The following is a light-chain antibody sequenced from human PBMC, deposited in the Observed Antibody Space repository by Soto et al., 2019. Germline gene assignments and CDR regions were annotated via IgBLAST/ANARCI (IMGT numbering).Light chain of an antibody. CDR2: GAS. CDR3: QQYGRSSRT. Sequence: EIVLTQSPGTLSLSPGERATLSCRASQSVSSSYLAWYQQKPGQAPRLLIYGASSRATGIPDRFSGSGSGTDFTLTISRLAPEDFAVYYCQQYGRSSRTFGQGTKVEIK. J-gene: IGKJ1*01. V-gene: IGKV3-20*01. CDR1: QSVSSSY.